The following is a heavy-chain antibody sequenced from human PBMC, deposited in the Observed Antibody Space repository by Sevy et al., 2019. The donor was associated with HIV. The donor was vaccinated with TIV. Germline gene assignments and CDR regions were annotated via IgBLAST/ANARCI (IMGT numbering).Heavy chain of an antibody. Sequence: ASVKVSCKASGYTFTSYYMHWVRQAPGQGLEWMGIINPSGGSTSYAQKFQGRVTMTRDTSTSTVYMELSSLRSEDTAVYYWAREGYSSSSAHTYYYGMDVWGQGTTVTVSS. CDR1: GYTFTSYY. D-gene: IGHD6-6*01. J-gene: IGHJ6*02. CDR2: INPSGGST. CDR3: AREGYSSSSAHTYYYGMDV. V-gene: IGHV1-46*01.